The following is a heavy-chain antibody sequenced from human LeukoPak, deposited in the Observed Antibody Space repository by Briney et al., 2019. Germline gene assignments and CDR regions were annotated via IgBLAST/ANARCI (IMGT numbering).Heavy chain of an antibody. D-gene: IGHD5-12*01. CDR3: AKFGYSGYRYAYDI. Sequence: GGSLRLSCAASGFTFTSYAMRWLRQTPGKGLEWVSGISPSGGSTYYPDSVKGRFTISRDNSKDTLYLQINSLRAEDTAVYYWAKFGYSGYRYAYDIWGQGTVVTVSS. CDR1: GFTFTSYA. V-gene: IGHV3-23*01. CDR2: ISPSGGST. J-gene: IGHJ3*02.